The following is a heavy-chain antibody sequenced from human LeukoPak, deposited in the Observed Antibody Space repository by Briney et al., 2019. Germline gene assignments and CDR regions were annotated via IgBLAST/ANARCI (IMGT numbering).Heavy chain of an antibody. CDR3: ARVREMATRDFDY. CDR2: ISSSSDYI. D-gene: IGHD5-24*01. CDR1: GFTFSSYS. Sequence: PGGSLRLSCAASGFTFSSYSMNWVRQAPGKGLEWVSCISSSSDYIYYADSVKGRFTISRDNAKNSLYLQMNSLRAEDTAVYYCARVREMATRDFDYWGQGTLVTVSS. V-gene: IGHV3-21*01. J-gene: IGHJ4*02.